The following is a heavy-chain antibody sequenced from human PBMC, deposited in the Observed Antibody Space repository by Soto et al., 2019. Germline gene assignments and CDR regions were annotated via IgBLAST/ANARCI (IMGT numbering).Heavy chain of an antibody. V-gene: IGHV3-30*03. Sequence: GSSLRLSCAASGFTFSSYGMHWVRQAPGKGLEWVAVISYDGSNKYYADSVKGRFTISRDSSKRTLYLQMNSLRAEDTAVYYCATEGIRGIHMDHWGQGTPVTVSS. CDR1: GFTFSSYG. CDR2: ISYDGSNK. D-gene: IGHD1-1*01. CDR3: ATEGIRGIHMDH. J-gene: IGHJ4*02.